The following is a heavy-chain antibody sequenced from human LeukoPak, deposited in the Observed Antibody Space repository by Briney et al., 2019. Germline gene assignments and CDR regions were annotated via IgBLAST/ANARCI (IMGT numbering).Heavy chain of an antibody. CDR1: GFTFTRYC. CDR3: TTGTWIQLWLADY. D-gene: IGHD5-18*01. J-gene: IGHJ4*02. CDR2: IKSKTDSGTT. Sequence: GGSLRLSCEASGFTFTRYCMSWVRQAPGKGLEWVGHIKSKTDSGTTDYAAPVKGRFTISRDDSKNTLYLQMNSLKTEDTAVYYCTTGTWIQLWLADYWGQGTLVTVSS. V-gene: IGHV3-15*01.